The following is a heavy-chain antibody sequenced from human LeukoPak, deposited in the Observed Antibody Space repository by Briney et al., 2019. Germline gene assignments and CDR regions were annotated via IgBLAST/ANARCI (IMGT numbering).Heavy chain of an antibody. D-gene: IGHD3-22*01. CDR3: ARAYYYDSSGYPYYFDY. J-gene: IGHJ4*02. Sequence: GESLKISCKGSGYSFTSYWIGWVRQMPGKGLEWMGIIYPGDSDTRYSPSFQGQVTISADKSISTAYLQWSSLKASYTAMYYCARAYYYDSSGYPYYFDYWGQGTLVTVSS. CDR2: IYPGDSDT. CDR1: GYSFTSYW. V-gene: IGHV5-51*01.